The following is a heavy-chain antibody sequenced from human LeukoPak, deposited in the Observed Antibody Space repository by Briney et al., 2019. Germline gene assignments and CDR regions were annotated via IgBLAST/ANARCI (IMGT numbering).Heavy chain of an antibody. J-gene: IGHJ4*02. Sequence: SETLSLTCTVSGGSISGYYWRWIPQPPGKRLEWIGYIYYSGSTNYNPSLKSRVNISVDASKNQFSLRLTSVTAADTAVYYCARLSSKDVANFDYWRQATLVTVSS. CDR3: ARLSSKDVANFDY. CDR2: IYYSGST. V-gene: IGHV4-59*01. D-gene: IGHD2-2*01. CDR1: GGSISGYY.